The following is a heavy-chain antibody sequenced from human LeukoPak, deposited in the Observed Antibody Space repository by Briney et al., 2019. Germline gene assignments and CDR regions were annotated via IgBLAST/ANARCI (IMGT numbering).Heavy chain of an antibody. CDR2: ISYDGSNK. J-gene: IGHJ6*03. Sequence: GGSLRLSCAASGITFSSYGMHWVRQAPGKGLEWVAVISYDGSNKYYADSVKGRFTISRDNSKNTLYLQMNSLRAEDTAVYYCAKVSYTMVRGVTKFYYYYMDVWGKGTTVTVSS. CDR1: GITFSSYG. V-gene: IGHV3-30*18. CDR3: AKVSYTMVRGVTKFYYYYMDV. D-gene: IGHD3-10*01.